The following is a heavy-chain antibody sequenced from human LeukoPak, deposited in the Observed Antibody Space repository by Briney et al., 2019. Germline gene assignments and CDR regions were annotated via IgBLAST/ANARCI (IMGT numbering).Heavy chain of an antibody. CDR2: INHSGST. J-gene: IGHJ4*02. D-gene: IGHD2-21*02. V-gene: IGHV4-34*01. Sequence: PSETLSLTCTVSGGSISSHYWSWIRQPPGKGLEWIGEINHSGSTNYNPSLKSRVTISVDTSKNQFSLKLSSVTAADTAVYYCARRCGGDCPILFDYWGQGTLVTVSS. CDR1: GGSISSHY. CDR3: ARRCGGDCPILFDY.